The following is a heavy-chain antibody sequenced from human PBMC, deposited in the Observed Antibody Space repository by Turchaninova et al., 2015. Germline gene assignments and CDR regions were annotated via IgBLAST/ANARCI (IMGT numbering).Heavy chain of an antibody. Sequence: QVQLQESGPGLVKPSETLSLTCPVSGYSINSGYHWGWIRQPPGKGLEWIGNIYRSGINYYNPSLKSRVSMSVDTSKNQFSLKLSSVIAADTAVYYCARVNWIPDYWGQGTPVTVSS. CDR1: GYSINSGYH. V-gene: IGHV4-38-2*01. CDR3: ARVNWIPDY. D-gene: IGHD1-20*01. CDR2: IYRSGIN. J-gene: IGHJ4*02.